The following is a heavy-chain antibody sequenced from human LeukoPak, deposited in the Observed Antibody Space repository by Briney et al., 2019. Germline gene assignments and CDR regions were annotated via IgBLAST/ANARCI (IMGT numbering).Heavy chain of an antibody. CDR1: GGSMKNHY. CDR2: IYYSGST. CDR3: ARERLNTKGYYYYGMDV. J-gene: IGHJ6*02. V-gene: IGHV4-59*11. D-gene: IGHD3-3*01. Sequence: SETLSLTCTVSGGSMKNHYWSWIRQPPGKGLEWIGYIYYSGSTNYNPSLRSRVTISVDTSKNQFSLKLSSVTAADTAVYYCARERLNTKGYYYYGMDVWGQGTTVTVSS.